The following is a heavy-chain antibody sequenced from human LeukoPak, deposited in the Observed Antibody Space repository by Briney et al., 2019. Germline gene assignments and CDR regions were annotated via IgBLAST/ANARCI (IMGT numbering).Heavy chain of an antibody. CDR1: GGSISSDPYY. V-gene: IGHV4-39*07. J-gene: IGHJ3*02. CDR3: ARDSSVVTSSDAFDI. Sequence: SETLSLTCSVSGGSISSDPYYWGWIRQPPGEGLEWIGNVYYSGSTYNNPSLKSRVTISVDTSKNLFSLRLTSVTAADTAVYYCARDSSVVTSSDAFDIWGLGTMVTVSS. D-gene: IGHD2-21*02. CDR2: VYYSGST.